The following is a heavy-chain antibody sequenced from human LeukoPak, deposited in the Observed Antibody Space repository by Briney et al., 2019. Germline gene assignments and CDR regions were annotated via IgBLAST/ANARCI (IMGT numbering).Heavy chain of an antibody. CDR2: IYYSGST. Sequence: SETLSLTCSVSGDSIGSHTYYWNWIRQHPGKGLEWIGYIYYSGSTYYNPSLKSRVTISVDTSKNQFSLKLSSVTAADTAVYYCAREVAYGDYGFDYWGQGTLVTVSS. V-gene: IGHV4-31*03. J-gene: IGHJ4*02. CDR1: GDSIGSHTYY. CDR3: AREVAYGDYGFDY. D-gene: IGHD4-17*01.